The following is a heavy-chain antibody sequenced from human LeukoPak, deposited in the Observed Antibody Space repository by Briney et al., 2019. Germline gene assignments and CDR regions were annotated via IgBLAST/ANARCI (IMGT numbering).Heavy chain of an antibody. CDR2: INAGNGNT. V-gene: IGHV1-3*01. CDR1: GYTFTSYA. J-gene: IGHJ3*02. D-gene: IGHD3-10*01. Sequence: GASVKVSCKASGYTFTSYAMHWVRQAPGQRLEWMGWINAGNGNTRYSQKFQGRVTITRDTSASTAYMELSSLRSEDTAVYYCARDRQMVRGVMGSFDIWGQGIMVTVSS. CDR3: ARDRQMVRGVMGSFDI.